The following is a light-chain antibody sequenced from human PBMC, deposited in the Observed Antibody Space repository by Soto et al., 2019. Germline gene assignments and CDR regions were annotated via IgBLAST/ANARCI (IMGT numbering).Light chain of an antibody. J-gene: IGKJ1*01. V-gene: IGKV3-20*01. CDR1: QNVSSTF. CDR3: QQFDSSVT. CDR2: GAS. Sequence: EIVLTQSPGSLSLSPGERATLSCRASQNVSSTFFAWYQQRPGQAPRLLMYGASSRATGIPERFSGSGSGTDFTLTISRLEPEDFAVYYCQQFDSSVTFGQGTKVDIK.